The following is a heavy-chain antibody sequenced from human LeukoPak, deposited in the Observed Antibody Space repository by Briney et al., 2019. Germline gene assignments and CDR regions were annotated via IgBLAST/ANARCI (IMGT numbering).Heavy chain of an antibody. CDR1: GGSISSTNNY. CDR3: ARHFPSGDYLNY. Sequence: TSETLSLTCTVSGGSISSTNNYWGWIRQPPGKGLEWIGSIFYSGSTNYNPSLKSRVTISVDMSKNQFSLKVSSVTATDTAVYYCARHFPSGDYLNYWGQGTLVTVSS. J-gene: IGHJ4*02. V-gene: IGHV4-39*01. CDR2: IFYSGST. D-gene: IGHD4-17*01.